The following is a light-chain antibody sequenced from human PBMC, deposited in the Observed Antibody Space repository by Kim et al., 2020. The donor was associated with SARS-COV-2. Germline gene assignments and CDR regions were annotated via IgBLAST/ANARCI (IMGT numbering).Light chain of an antibody. J-gene: IGKJ2*01. CDR3: HHLSSSPKYT. Sequence: SPGDRDTGSRTDRPSMSAGFLTWYPQKPRQAPRLLLIGASTRAQGIPNRFSGSGSETDFILPINRLGPEDYSTYYCHHLSSSPKYTLGQGTKLEI. CDR2: GAS. V-gene: IGKV3-20*01. CDR1: PSMSAGF.